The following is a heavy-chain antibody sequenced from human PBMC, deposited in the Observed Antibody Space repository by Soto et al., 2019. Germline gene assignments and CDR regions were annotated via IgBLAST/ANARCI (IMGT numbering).Heavy chain of an antibody. Sequence: EVQLVESGGGLVQPGGSLRLSCAASGFSVSSNYINWVRQAPGKGLEWVSVIYSGGTTYYADSVKGRFTISRHDSNNTVFLQLNSLRPEDPAVYYCARGYYGPFDSWGQGTLVTVSS. D-gene: IGHD3-22*01. CDR1: GFSVSSNY. CDR2: IYSGGTT. V-gene: IGHV3-53*04. J-gene: IGHJ4*02. CDR3: ARGYYGPFDS.